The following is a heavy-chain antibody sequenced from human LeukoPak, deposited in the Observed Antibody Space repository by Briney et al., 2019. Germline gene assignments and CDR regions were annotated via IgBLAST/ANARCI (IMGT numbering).Heavy chain of an antibody. CDR2: IVVGSGNT. Sequence: SVKVSCKASGFTFTSPAMQWVRQARGQRLEWIGWIVVGSGNTNYAQKFQERVTITRDMSTRTAYMELSSLRSEDTAVYYCAAQPHDYDYVWGSYRWSDAFDIWGQGTMVTVSS. J-gene: IGHJ3*02. CDR3: AAQPHDYDYVWGSYRWSDAFDI. D-gene: IGHD3-16*02. V-gene: IGHV1-58*02. CDR1: GFTFTSPA.